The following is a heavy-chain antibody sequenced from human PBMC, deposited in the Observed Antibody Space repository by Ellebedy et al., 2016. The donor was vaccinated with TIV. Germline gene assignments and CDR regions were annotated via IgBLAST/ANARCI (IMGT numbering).Heavy chain of an antibody. CDR3: ARPPDSSGGY. J-gene: IGHJ4*02. V-gene: IGHV3-33*08. Sequence: GESLKISCVASGFTFGNYGMHWVRQAPGKGLEWVALIWYDGSNKYYADSVRGRFTISRDNAKNSLYLQMNSLRAEDTAVYYCARPPDSSGGYWGQGTLVTVSS. CDR1: GFTFGNYG. D-gene: IGHD3-22*01. CDR2: IWYDGSNK.